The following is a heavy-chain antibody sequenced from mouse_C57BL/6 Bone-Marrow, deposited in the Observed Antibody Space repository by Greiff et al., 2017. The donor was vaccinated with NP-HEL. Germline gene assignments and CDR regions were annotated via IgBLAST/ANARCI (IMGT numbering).Heavy chain of an antibody. D-gene: IGHD1-1*01. J-gene: IGHJ3*01. V-gene: IGHV2-5*01. CDR3: DKSVYYDGSSPWFDY. CDR1: GFSLTSYG. Sequence: QVQLQQSGPGLVQPSQSLSITCTVSGFSLTSYGVHWVRQSPGQGLEWLGVIWRGGSTDYNAAFMSRLSITKDNSKSQVFFKMHSLPADDTAIFFGDKSVYYDGSSPWFDYWGQGTLVTVSA. CDR2: IWRGGST.